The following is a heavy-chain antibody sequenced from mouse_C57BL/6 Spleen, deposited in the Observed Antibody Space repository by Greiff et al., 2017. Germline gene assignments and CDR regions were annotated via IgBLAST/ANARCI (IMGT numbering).Heavy chain of an antibody. J-gene: IGHJ3*01. CDR1: GYAFSSSW. CDR2: IYPGDGDT. D-gene: IGHD2-4*01. Sequence: VQLQQSGPELVKPGASVKISCKASGYAFSSSWMNWVKQRPGQGLEWIGRIYPGDGDTNYNGKFKGKATLTADKSSSTAYMQLSSLTSEDSAVYFCAREGDYGTYWGQGTLVTVSA. CDR3: AREGDYGTY. V-gene: IGHV1-82*01.